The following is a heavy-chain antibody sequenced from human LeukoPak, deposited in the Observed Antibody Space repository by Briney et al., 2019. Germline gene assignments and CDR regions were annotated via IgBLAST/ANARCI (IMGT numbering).Heavy chain of an antibody. Sequence: ASVKVSCKASGGTFSSYAISWVRQAPGQGLEWMGGIIPILGTANYAQKFQGRVTITADKSTSTAYMELSSLRSEDTAVYYCARSRGYSGYAPFGYWGQGTLVTVSS. CDR1: GGTFSSYA. CDR2: IIPILGTA. V-gene: IGHV1-69*10. J-gene: IGHJ4*02. D-gene: IGHD5-12*01. CDR3: ARSRGYSGYAPFGY.